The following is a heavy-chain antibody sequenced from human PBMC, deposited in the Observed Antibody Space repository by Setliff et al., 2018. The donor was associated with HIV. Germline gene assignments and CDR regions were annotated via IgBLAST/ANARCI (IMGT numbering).Heavy chain of an antibody. D-gene: IGHD2-15*01. V-gene: IGHV5-10-1*01. CDR3: ARQLRVVAATPLGGFDY. J-gene: IGHJ4*02. CDR1: GYNFTSYW. Sequence: PGESLKISCKASGYNFTSYWSSWVRQMPGKGLEWMGRIDPSDSYTNYSPSFQGHVTISADKSISTAYLQWSSLKASDTAMYYCARQLRVVAATPLGGFDYWGQGTLVTVSS. CDR2: IDPSDSYT.